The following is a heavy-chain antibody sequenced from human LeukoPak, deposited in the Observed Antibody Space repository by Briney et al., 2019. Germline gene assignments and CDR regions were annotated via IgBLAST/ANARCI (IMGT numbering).Heavy chain of an antibody. CDR3: ARAVGATDPFDY. Sequence: SETLSLTCTVSGGSISSYYWSWIRQPPGKGLEWIGYIYYSGSTNYNPSLKSRVTISVDTSKNQFSLKLSSVTVADTAVYYCARAVGATDPFDYWGQGTLVTVSS. D-gene: IGHD1-26*01. CDR1: GGSISSYY. CDR2: IYYSGST. V-gene: IGHV4-59*01. J-gene: IGHJ4*02.